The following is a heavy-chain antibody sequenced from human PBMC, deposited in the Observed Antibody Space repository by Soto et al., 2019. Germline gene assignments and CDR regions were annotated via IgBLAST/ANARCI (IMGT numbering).Heavy chain of an antibody. CDR2: ISGSGDST. CDR3: ASAAREYYYYGMDV. J-gene: IGHJ6*02. V-gene: IGHV3-23*01. Sequence: PGGSLRLSCAASGFTFSLCAMSWVRQAPGKGLGWVSGISGSGDSTYYADSVKGRFTISRDNSKSTLYLQMNSLRADDTAVYYCASAAREYYYYGMDVWGQGTTVTVSS. CDR1: GFTFSLCA.